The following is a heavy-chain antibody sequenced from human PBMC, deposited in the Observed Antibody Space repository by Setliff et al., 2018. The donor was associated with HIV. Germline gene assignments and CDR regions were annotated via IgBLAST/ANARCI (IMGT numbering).Heavy chain of an antibody. CDR3: ARGIGTRYNYYMDV. J-gene: IGHJ6*03. D-gene: IGHD1-20*01. V-gene: IGHV4-61*02. CDR2: AYISESS. Sequence: PSETLSLTCNVPGGLISSGSYYWSWVRQPAGKGLEWIGRAYISESSHYNPSLKSRVTISVDTSKGQFSLKLNSVTAADTAVYYCARGIGTRYNYYMDVWGIGTTVTVSS. CDR1: GGLISSGSYY.